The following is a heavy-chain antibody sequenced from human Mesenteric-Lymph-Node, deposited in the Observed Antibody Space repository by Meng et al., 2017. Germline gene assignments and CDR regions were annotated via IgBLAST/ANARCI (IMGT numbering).Heavy chain of an antibody. D-gene: IGHD5-24*01. J-gene: IGHJ4*02. V-gene: IGHV5-51*01. CDR1: GYGFTTYW. Sequence: GESLKISCKCSGYGFTTYWIGWMRQMPGKGLAWMGIIYPGDSDTRYSPSFQGQVTISPDKSISAAYLQWCSLKASDTATYYCARRRDGSTVGWVDYWGQGTLVTVSS. CDR3: ARRRDGSTVGWVDY. CDR2: IYPGDSDT.